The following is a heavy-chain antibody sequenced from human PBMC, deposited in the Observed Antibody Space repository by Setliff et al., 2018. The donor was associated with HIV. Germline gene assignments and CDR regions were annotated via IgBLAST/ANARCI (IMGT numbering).Heavy chain of an antibody. J-gene: IGHJ4*02. Sequence: GGSLRLSYVASGVTFSSAQMNWVRQAPGKGLEWVSYISYGSRAIYYADSVKGRFTISRDNAKNSLYLQMNSLRAEDTAVYYCARDKAVAGNHRPYYFDYWGQGTLVTVSS. CDR1: GVTFSSAQ. CDR3: ARDKAVAGNHRPYYFDY. V-gene: IGHV3-48*03. D-gene: IGHD6-19*01. CDR2: ISYGSRAI.